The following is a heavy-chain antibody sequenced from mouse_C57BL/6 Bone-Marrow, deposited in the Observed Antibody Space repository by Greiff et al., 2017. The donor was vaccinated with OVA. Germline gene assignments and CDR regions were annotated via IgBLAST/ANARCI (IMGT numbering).Heavy chain of an antibody. D-gene: IGHD2-14*01. CDR2: IYPGSGST. CDR1: GYTFTSYW. V-gene: IGHV1-55*01. J-gene: IGHJ3*01. Sequence: QVQLQQPGAELVKPGASVKMSCKASGYTFTSYWITWVKQRPGQGLEWIGDIYPGSGSTNYNEKFKSKATLTVDTSSSTAYMQLSSLTSEDSAVYYCARGGYDGPAWFAYWGQGTLVTVSA. CDR3: ARGGYDGPAWFAY.